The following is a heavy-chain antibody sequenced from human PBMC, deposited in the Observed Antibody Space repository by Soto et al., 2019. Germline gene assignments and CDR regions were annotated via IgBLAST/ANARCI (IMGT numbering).Heavy chain of an antibody. CDR3: ARKLEASIRHVEWFSYKWFDP. V-gene: IGHV4-34*01. CDR2: ITFRGVT. D-gene: IGHD3-9*01. Sequence: PSETLSLTCDVHGDSLSGYAWCWIRQPPGKGLEWIGEITFRGVTNYHPSLKSRLSMSVDTSKNRISLNVSSVTAADTALYFCARKLEASIRHVEWFSYKWFDPWGPGTLVTVSS. J-gene: IGHJ5*02. CDR1: GDSLSGYA.